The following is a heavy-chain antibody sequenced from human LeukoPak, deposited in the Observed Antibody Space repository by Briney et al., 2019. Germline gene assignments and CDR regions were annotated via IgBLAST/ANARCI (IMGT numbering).Heavy chain of an antibody. J-gene: IGHJ4*02. D-gene: IGHD1-1*01. CDR3: ARLSQVLEPQSEY. Sequence: GASVKVSCKASGYTFTSYAMHWVRQAPGQRLEWMGWINAGNGNTKYSQEFQGRVTITRDTSASTAYMELKRLSSDDTAVYYCARLSQVLEPQSEYWGQGTLVTVSS. V-gene: IGHV1-3*01. CDR1: GYTFTSYA. CDR2: INAGNGNT.